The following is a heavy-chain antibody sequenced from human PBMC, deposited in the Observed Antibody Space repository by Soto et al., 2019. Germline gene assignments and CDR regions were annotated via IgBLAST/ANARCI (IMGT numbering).Heavy chain of an antibody. J-gene: IGHJ4*02. CDR1: GFTFRYYW. Sequence: EVHLVESGGGLVQSGGSLRLSCAASGFTFRYYWLHWVRQVPGRGPVWVSGINNDGSDTFYADVVEGRFTISRDNAKNTVYLRMDSLRAEDTAIYYCGSVFEFWGQGTLVTVPS. CDR2: INNDGSDT. V-gene: IGHV3-74*01. CDR3: GSVFEF.